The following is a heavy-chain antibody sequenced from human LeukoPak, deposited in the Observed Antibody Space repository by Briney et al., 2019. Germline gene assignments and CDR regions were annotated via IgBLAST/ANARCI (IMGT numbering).Heavy chain of an antibody. J-gene: IGHJ4*02. V-gene: IGHV3-7*04. CDR3: ARGLTRANSSDF. CDR2: IKQDGSEK. D-gene: IGHD2/OR15-2a*01. Sequence: GGSLRLSCAASGFTFSSYAMSWVRQAPGKGLEWVANIKQDGSEKYYVDSVKGRFTISRDNAKNSLYLQMNSLRAEDTAVYYCARGLTRANSSDFWGQGTLVTVSS. CDR1: GFTFSSYA.